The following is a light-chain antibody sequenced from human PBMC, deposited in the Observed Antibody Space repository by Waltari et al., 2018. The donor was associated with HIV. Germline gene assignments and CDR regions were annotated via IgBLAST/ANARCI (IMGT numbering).Light chain of an antibody. V-gene: IGLV3-21*02. CDR1: NIGRKF. CDR2: DAN. CDR3: QGWDAGADHGI. J-gene: IGLJ2*01. Sequence: SYVLTQPPSLSVAPGQTAFMTCGGDNIGRKFVHWYQQKPGQAPVMVVDDANGRPSGVRDIVAVSNSGNMCTVTISGVEAGDAADDGGQGWDAGADHGIFGGGTTLTVL.